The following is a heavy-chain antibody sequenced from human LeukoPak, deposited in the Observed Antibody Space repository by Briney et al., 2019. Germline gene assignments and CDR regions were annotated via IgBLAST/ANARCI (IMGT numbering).Heavy chain of an antibody. V-gene: IGHV3-21*01. CDR2: ITGSSTFI. CDR3: ARANDYIDY. Sequence: GGSLRLSCAASEFTFSRYTMNWVRQAPGMGLEWIFSITGSSTFIYYSDSVRGRFTISRDNANNSLYLQMNSLRAEDTAVYYCARANDYIDYWGQGVLVTVSS. CDR1: EFTFSRYT. J-gene: IGHJ4*02.